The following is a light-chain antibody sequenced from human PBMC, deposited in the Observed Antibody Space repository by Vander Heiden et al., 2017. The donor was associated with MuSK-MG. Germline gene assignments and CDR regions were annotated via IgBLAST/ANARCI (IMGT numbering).Light chain of an antibody. V-gene: IGKV2D-29*01. J-gene: IGKJ5*01. CDR1: QSLLFSDGKTY. Sequence: DIVLTQTPLSLSVTPGQPASISCKSSQSLLFSDGKTYLFWFLQKPGQPPQLLISAASNRFSGVPDRFSGSGSGTDFTLKISRVEAEDVGVYYCMQSVEFPITFAQGTRLXI. CDR2: AAS. CDR3: MQSVEFPIT.